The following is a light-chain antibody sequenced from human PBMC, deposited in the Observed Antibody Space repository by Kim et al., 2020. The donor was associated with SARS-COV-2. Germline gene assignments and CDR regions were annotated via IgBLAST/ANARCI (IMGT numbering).Light chain of an antibody. CDR2: GDN. J-gene: IGLJ2*01. CDR1: SLGTYY. Sequence: SSELTQDPAVSVALGQTVRITCQGDSLGTYYACWFQQKPGQAPVLIIHGDNNRPSGIPDRFFVSYSGSTTSLTIRWAQAEDEAAYYCYSRDSISNPVFGG. V-gene: IGLV3-19*01. CDR3: YSRDSISNPV.